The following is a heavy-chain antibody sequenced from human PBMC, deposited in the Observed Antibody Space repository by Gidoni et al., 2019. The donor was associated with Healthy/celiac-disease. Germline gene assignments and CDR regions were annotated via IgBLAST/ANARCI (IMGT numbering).Heavy chain of an antibody. CDR1: GGTFSSYT. J-gene: IGHJ5*02. V-gene: IGHV1-69*08. CDR3: AREGTAYGSGSYYTAGWFDP. D-gene: IGHD3-10*01. Sequence: QVQLVQSGAEVKKPGSSVKVSCKDSGGTFSSYTISWVRQAPGQGLEWMGRIIPILGIANYAQKFQGRVTITADKSTSTAHMELSSLRSEDTAVYYCAREGTAYGSGSYYTAGWFDPWGQGTLVTVSS. CDR2: IIPILGIA.